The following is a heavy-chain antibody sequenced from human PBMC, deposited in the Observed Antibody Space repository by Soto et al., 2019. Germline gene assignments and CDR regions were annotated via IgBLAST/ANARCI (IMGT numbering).Heavy chain of an antibody. CDR1: GFTFSGYW. D-gene: IGHD3-3*01. CDR3: VREVERIGWRHLDF. V-gene: IGHV3-74*01. J-gene: IGHJ4*02. CDR2: INPDGRSI. Sequence: EVQLVESGGGLVQPGGSLRLSCAASGFTFSGYWMHWVRQAPGMGLEWVSNINPDGRSITYADSVKGRLSLSRDNAKNTLSLQMKSLRAEDTGLYYCVREVERIGWRHLDFWGQGTLVTVSA.